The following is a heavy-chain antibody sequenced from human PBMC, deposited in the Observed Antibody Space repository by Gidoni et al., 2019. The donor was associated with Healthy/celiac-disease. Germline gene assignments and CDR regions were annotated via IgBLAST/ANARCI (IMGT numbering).Heavy chain of an antibody. J-gene: IGHJ5*02. CDR1: GGTFSSYA. D-gene: IGHD1-7*01. CDR3: ATHSPTGTTLGP. CDR2: IIPILGIA. Sequence: QVQLVQSGAEVKKPGSSVKVSCKASGGTFSSYAISWVRQAPGQGLEWMGRIIPILGIANYAQKFQGRVTITADKSTSTAYMELSSLRSEDTAVYYCATHSPTGTTLGPWGQGTLVTVSS. V-gene: IGHV1-69*09.